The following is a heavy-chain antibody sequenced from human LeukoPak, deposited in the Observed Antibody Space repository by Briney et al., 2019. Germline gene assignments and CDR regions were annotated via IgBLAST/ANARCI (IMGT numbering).Heavy chain of an antibody. CDR1: GITVSSNY. Sequence: GGSLRLSCAASGITVSSNYMAWVRQAPGKGLEWVSVIYSDGSTYFADSVKGRFSISRDNSKNTVYLQMNSLRAEDTAVYYCASDMSYSGYYIDYWGQGTLVTVSS. V-gene: IGHV3-66*01. CDR2: IYSDGST. J-gene: IGHJ4*02. CDR3: ASDMSYSGYYIDY. D-gene: IGHD3-3*01.